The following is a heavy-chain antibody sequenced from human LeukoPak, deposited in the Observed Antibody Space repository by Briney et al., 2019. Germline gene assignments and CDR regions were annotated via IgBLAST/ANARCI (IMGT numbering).Heavy chain of an antibody. D-gene: IGHD1-14*01. CDR2: ISRDGRDK. Sequence: GRSLTLSCAASGFTFRSFGMHWVRQAPGKGLEWVAVISRDGRDKYYADPVKGRFTISRDNSKNTVFLQMNTLRTEDTAVYFCAKDKPIDYWGQGTLVTVSS. V-gene: IGHV3-30*18. J-gene: IGHJ4*02. CDR1: GFTFRSFG. CDR3: AKDKPIDY.